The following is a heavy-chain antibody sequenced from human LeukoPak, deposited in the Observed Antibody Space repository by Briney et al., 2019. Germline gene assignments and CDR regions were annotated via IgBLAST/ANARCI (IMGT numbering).Heavy chain of an antibody. Sequence: SETLSLTCTVSGGSISSYYWSWIRQPPGKGLEWIGYISYSGSTNFNPSLKSRVTISVDTSKNQFSLKLSSVTAADTAVYYCARRRVEMLAIGESNWFDPWGQGSQVTVSS. CDR3: ARRRVEMLAIGESNWFDP. D-gene: IGHD5-24*01. J-gene: IGHJ5*02. CDR2: ISYSGST. CDR1: GGSISSYY. V-gene: IGHV4-59*01.